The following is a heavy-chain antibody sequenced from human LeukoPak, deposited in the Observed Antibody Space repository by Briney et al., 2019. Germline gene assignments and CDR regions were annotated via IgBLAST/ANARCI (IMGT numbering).Heavy chain of an antibody. CDR1: GFTFSSYG. Sequence: GGTLRLSCAASGFTFSSYGMSWVRQAPGKGLEWVSVIYSGGSTYYADSVKGRFTISRDNSKNTLYLQMNSLRAEDTAVYYCARDAPYYFDYWGQGTLVTVSS. V-gene: IGHV3-66*01. CDR2: IYSGGST. CDR3: ARDAPYYFDY. J-gene: IGHJ4*02.